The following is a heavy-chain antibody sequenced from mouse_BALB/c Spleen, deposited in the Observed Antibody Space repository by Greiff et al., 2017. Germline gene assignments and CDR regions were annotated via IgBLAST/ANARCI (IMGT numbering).Heavy chain of an antibody. CDR2: INPSTGYT. CDR3: ARISYEGFAY. Sequence: VQLQESGAELAKPGASVKMSCKASGYTFTSYWMHWVKQRPGQGLEWIGYINPSTGYTEYNQKFKDKATLTADKSSSTAYMQLSSLTSEDSAVYYCARISYEGFAYWGQGTLVTVSA. D-gene: IGHD1-1*01. CDR1: GYTFTSYW. J-gene: IGHJ3*01. V-gene: IGHV1-7*01.